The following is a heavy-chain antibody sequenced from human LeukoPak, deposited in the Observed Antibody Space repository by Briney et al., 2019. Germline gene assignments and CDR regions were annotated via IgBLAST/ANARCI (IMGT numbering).Heavy chain of an antibody. Sequence: PSETLSLTCTVSGGSISSYYWSWIRQPPGKGLEWIGYIYYSGSTNYNPSLKSRVTISVDTSKNQFSLKLSSVTAADTAVYYCAREVGTGENYFDYWGQGTLVTVSS. J-gene: IGHJ4*02. D-gene: IGHD3-10*01. CDR2: IYYSGST. CDR1: GGSISSYY. CDR3: AREVGTGENYFDY. V-gene: IGHV4-59*01.